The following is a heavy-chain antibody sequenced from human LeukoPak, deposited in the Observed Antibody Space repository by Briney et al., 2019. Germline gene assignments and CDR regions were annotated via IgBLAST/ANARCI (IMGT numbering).Heavy chain of an antibody. CDR3: ATEGVVPAAIRAFDI. V-gene: IGHV1-69-2*01. D-gene: IGHD2-2*01. Sequence: ASVKISCKVSGYTFTDYYMHWVQQAPEKGLEWMGLVDPEDGETIYAEKFQGRVTITADTSTDTAYMELSSLRSEDTAVYYCATEGVVPAAIRAFDIWGQGTMVTVSS. CDR1: GYTFTDYY. J-gene: IGHJ3*02. CDR2: VDPEDGET.